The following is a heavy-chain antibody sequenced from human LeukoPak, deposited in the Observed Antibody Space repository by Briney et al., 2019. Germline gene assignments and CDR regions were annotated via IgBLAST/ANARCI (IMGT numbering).Heavy chain of an antibody. CDR2: IYYSGST. CDR3: ARFVAAAVPDAFDI. Sequence: SETLSLTCTVSGGSISSYYWSWIRQPPGKGLEWIGYIYYSGSTNYNPSLKSRVTISVDTSKNQFSLKLSSVTAADTAVYYCARFVAAAVPDAFDIWGQGTMVTVSS. J-gene: IGHJ3*02. D-gene: IGHD6-13*01. CDR1: GGSISSYY. V-gene: IGHV4-59*01.